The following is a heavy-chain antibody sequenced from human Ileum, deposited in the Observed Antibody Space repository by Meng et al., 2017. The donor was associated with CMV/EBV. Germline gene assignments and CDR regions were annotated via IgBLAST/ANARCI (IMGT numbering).Heavy chain of an antibody. D-gene: IGHD1-14*01. CDR3: AKGTGVTDPFDY. CDR1: GGSITSYY. CDR2: IYVSGST. V-gene: IGHV4-4*07. J-gene: IGHJ4*02. Sequence: QGQLQGSGPGLLRPSETLSLPCSISGGSITSYYWGWIRQPAGKGLEWIGRIYVSGSTNYNPSLKSRVTMSVDTSKNQFSLKLSSVTAADTAIYYCAKGTGVTDPFDYWGQGTLVTVSS.